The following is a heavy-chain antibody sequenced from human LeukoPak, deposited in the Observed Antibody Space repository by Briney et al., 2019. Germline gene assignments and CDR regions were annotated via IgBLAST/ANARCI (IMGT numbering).Heavy chain of an antibody. J-gene: IGHJ6*04. D-gene: IGHD3-3*01. CDR1: GFTFSSYA. CDR3: AKCITIFGVASGMDV. V-gene: IGHV3-23*01. CDR2: ISGSGGST. Sequence: GGSLRLSCAASGFTFSSYAMSWVRQAPGKGLEWVSAISGSGGSTYYADSVKGRFTISRDNSKNTLYLQMNSLRAEDTAVYYRAKCITIFGVASGMDVWGKGTTVTVSS.